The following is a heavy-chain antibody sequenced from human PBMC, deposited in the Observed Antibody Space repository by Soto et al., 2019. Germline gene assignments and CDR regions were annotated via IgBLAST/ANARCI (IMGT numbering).Heavy chain of an antibody. V-gene: IGHV1-46*03. Sequence: GASVKVSCNASGYTFTSYYMHWVRQAPGQGLEWMGIINPSGGSTSYAQKFQGRVTMTRDTSTSTVYMELSSLRSEDTAVYYCARETKGMVRGVNDAFAIWGQGTMVTVSS. D-gene: IGHD3-10*01. CDR3: ARETKGMVRGVNDAFAI. J-gene: IGHJ3*02. CDR2: INPSGGST. CDR1: GYTFTSYY.